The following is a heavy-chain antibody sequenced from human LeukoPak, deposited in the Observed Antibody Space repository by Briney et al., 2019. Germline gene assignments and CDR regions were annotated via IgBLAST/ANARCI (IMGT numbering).Heavy chain of an antibody. CDR3: AAVDTAMATSSSFDY. Sequence: KVSCKASGFTFTSSAMQWVRQARGQRLEWIGWIFVGSGNTNYAQKFQERVTITRDMSTSTAYMELSSLRSEDTAVYYCAAVDTAMATSSSFDYWGQGTLVTVSS. V-gene: IGHV1-58*02. CDR1: GFTFTSSA. J-gene: IGHJ4*02. CDR2: IFVGSGNT. D-gene: IGHD5-18*01.